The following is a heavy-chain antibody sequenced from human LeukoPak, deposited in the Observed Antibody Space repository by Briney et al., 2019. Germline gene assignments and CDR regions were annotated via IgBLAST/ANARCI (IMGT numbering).Heavy chain of an antibody. CDR2: IYPGDSDI. CDR3: ARLARIAIVGAIYFDY. V-gene: IGHV5-51*01. J-gene: IGHJ4*02. D-gene: IGHD1-26*01. CDR1: GYSFIRYW. Sequence: GESLKISCKGSGYSFIRYWIGWVRQMPGKGLEWMGIIYPGDSDIRYSPSFQGQVTISADKSISTAYLQWSSLKASDTAMYYCARLARIAIVGAIYFDYWGQGTLVTVSS.